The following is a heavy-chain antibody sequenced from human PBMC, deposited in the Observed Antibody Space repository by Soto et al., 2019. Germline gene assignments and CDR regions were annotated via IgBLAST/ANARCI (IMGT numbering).Heavy chain of an antibody. V-gene: IGHV3-66*01. CDR3: ARSITSSSWYYFDY. CDR1: GFTVSSNY. CDR2: IYSGGST. J-gene: IGHJ4*02. Sequence: PGGSLRLSCAASGFTVSSNYMSWVRQAPGKGLEWDSVIYSGGSTYYADSVKGRFTISRDNSKNTLYLQMNSLRAEDTAVYYCARSITSSSWYYFDYWGQGTLVTVSS. D-gene: IGHD6-13*01.